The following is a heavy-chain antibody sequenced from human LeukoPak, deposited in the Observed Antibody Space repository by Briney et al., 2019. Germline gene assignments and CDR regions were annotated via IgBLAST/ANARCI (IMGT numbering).Heavy chain of an antibody. CDR2: INPNSGGT. J-gene: IGHJ4*02. CDR1: GYTFTGYY. CDR3: ARDGTWYYYGSGSPPLFDY. Sequence: GASVKVFCKASGYTFTGYYMHWVRQAPGQGLEWMGWINPNSGGTNYAQKLQGRVTMTRDTSISTAYMELSRLRSDDTAVYYCARDGTWYYYGSGSPPLFDYWGQGTLVTVSS. V-gene: IGHV1-2*02. D-gene: IGHD3-10*01.